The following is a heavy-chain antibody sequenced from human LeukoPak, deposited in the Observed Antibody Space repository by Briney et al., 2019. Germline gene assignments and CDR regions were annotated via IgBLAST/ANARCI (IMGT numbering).Heavy chain of an antibody. CDR3: ARATMEYGYYYDFDY. V-gene: IGHV4-59*01. CDR2: IYYSGST. J-gene: IGHJ4*02. Sequence: PSETLSLTRTVSGGSISSYYWSWIRQPPGKGLEWIGYIYYSGSTNYNPSLKSRVTISVDTSKNQFSLKLSSVTAADTAVYYCARATMEYGYYYDFDYWGQGTLVTVSS. CDR1: GGSISSYY. D-gene: IGHD3-22*01.